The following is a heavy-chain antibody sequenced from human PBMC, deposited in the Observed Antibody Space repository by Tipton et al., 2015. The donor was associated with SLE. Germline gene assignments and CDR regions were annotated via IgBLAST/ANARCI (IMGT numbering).Heavy chain of an antibody. J-gene: IGHJ4*02. CDR3: TRGRQNDF. CDR2: IDYRGST. CDR1: GGSFSGYH. D-gene: IGHD6-6*01. V-gene: IGHV4-34*01. Sequence: LRLSCAVYGGSFSGYHWSWIRQPPGKGLEWIGEIDYRGSTSYNPSLQSRVTMSVDTSKNQFSLKVTSMTAADTGVYYCTRGRQNDFWDQGTLVTVSS.